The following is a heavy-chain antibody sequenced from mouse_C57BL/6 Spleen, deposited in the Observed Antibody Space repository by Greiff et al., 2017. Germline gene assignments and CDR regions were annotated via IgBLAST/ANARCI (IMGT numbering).Heavy chain of an antibody. CDR3: NTWDERDYFDY. D-gene: IGHD4-1*01. CDR1: GFTIKDYY. V-gene: IGHV14-1*01. CDR2: IDPEDGDT. J-gene: IGHJ2*01. Sequence: VQLQQSGAELVRPGASVKLSCTASGFTIKDYYMHWVKQRPEQGLEWIGRIDPEDGDTEYAPKFQGKATMTADTSYNTAYMQLSRLTSEATAVYYCNTWDERDYFDYWGQGPTLTVST.